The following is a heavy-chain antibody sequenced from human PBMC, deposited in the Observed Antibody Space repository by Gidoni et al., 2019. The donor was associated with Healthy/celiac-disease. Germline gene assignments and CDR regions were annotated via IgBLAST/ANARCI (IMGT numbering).Heavy chain of an antibody. CDR1: GFTFSSYS. D-gene: IGHD6-19*01. CDR3: ARGGLGYSSGWYGDYYFDY. V-gene: IGHV3-21*01. Sequence: EVQLVESGGGLVKPGGSLRLSCAASGFTFSSYSMNWVRQAPGKGLEWVSSISSSSSYIYYADSVKGRFTISRDNAKNSLYLQMNSLRAEDTAVYYCARGGLGYSSGWYGDYYFDYWGQGTLVTVSS. J-gene: IGHJ4*02. CDR2: ISSSSSYI.